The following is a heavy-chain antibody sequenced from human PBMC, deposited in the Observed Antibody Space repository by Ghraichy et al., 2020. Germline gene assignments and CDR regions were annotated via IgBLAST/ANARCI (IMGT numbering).Heavy chain of an antibody. D-gene: IGHD3-10*01. J-gene: IGHJ4*02. Sequence: GESLNISCAASGFTFSDYYMSWIRQAPGKGLEWVSYISSGSSYRNYADSVKGRFTISRDNVKNSLYLQMNSLRAEDTAVYYCAHPGGYGSGKDYWGQGTLVTVSS. V-gene: IGHV3-11*06. CDR3: AHPGGYGSGKDY. CDR1: GFTFSDYY. CDR2: ISSGSSYR.